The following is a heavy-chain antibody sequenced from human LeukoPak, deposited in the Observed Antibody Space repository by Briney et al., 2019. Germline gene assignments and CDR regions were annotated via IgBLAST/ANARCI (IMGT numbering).Heavy chain of an antibody. CDR3: ARGGITPY. Sequence: GGSLRLSCAASGFTFSTYSMNWVRQAPGKGLEWVSSISTGSSYIYYADSVKGRFTISRDNAKNSLYLQMNSLRAEDTAVYYCARGGITPYWGQGTLVTVSS. J-gene: IGHJ4*02. CDR2: ISTGSSYI. V-gene: IGHV3-21*01. CDR1: GFTFSTYS. D-gene: IGHD3-10*01.